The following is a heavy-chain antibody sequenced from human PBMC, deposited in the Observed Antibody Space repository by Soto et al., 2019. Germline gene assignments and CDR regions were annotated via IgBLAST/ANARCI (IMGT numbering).Heavy chain of an antibody. CDR2: IYYSGST. J-gene: IGHJ4*02. D-gene: IGHD3-16*02. V-gene: IGHV4-59*01. CDR3: ARGERLHLGELSLDEPVSARLDY. Sequence: SEALSLTGTGSGGSISRYYWSWVRQPPGKGLEWIGYIYYSGSTNYNPSLKSRVTISVDTSKNQFSLKLSSVTAADTAVYHCARGERLHLGELSLDEPVSARLDYWGQGTLVTVSS. CDR1: GGSISRYY.